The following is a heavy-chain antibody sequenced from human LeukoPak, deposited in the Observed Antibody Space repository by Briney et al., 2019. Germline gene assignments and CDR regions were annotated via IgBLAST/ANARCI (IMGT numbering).Heavy chain of an antibody. V-gene: IGHV1-69*05. CDR3: ASPVPAAPYYFDY. D-gene: IGHD2-2*01. CDR1: GGTFSSYA. CDR2: IIPIFGTA. Sequence: SVKVSCKASGGTFSSYAISWVRQAPGQGLEWMGGIIPIFGTAIYAQKFQGRVTITTDESTSIAYMELSSLRSEDTAVYYCASPVPAAPYYFDYWGQGTLVTVSS. J-gene: IGHJ4*02.